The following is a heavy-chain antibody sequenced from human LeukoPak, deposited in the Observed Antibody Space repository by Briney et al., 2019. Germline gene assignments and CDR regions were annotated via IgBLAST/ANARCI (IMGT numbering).Heavy chain of an antibody. CDR1: GYTFTSYG. J-gene: IGHJ4*02. Sequence: ASEKVSCKASGYTFTSYGISWVRQAPGQGLEWMGWISAYNGNTNYAQKLQGRVTMTTDTSTSTAYMELRSLRSDDTAVYYCARDLRFGELSRGLAGYWGQGTLVTVSS. D-gene: IGHD3-10*01. CDR2: ISAYNGNT. V-gene: IGHV1-18*01. CDR3: ARDLRFGELSRGLAGY.